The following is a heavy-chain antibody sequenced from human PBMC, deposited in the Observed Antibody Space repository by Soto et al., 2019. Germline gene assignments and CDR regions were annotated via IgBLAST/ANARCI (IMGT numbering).Heavy chain of an antibody. V-gene: IGHV3-23*01. CDR3: AKVGEEWGSGGSSGSY. Sequence: PGGSLRLSCAASGFTFSSYAMSWVRQAPGKGLEWVSAISGSGGSTYYADSVKGRFTISRDNSKDTLYLQMNSLRAEDTAVYYCAKVGEEWGSGGSSGSYWGQGTLVTVSS. CDR1: GFTFSSYA. J-gene: IGHJ4*02. D-gene: IGHD2-15*01. CDR2: ISGSGGST.